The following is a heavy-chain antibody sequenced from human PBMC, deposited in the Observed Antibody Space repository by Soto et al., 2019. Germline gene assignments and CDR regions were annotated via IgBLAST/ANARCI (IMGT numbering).Heavy chain of an antibody. Sequence: QVQPVESGGGVVQPGRSLRLSCAASGFTFSSYGMHWVRQAPGKGLEWVAVISYDGSNKYYADSVKGRFTISRDNSKNPLYLQMNSLRAEDTAVYYCAKDTTEIEDPAMDLQWGDFDYWGQRTLVTVSS. J-gene: IGHJ4*02. CDR3: AKDTTEIEDPAMDLQWGDFDY. CDR2: ISYDGSNK. D-gene: IGHD5-18*01. CDR1: GFTFSSYG. V-gene: IGHV3-30*18.